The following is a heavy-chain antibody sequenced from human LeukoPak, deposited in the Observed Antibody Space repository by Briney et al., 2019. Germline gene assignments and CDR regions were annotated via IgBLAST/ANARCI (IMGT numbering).Heavy chain of an antibody. V-gene: IGHV3-30*02. J-gene: IGHJ4*02. CDR3: AKDQGSSWYTPNYFDY. CDR2: IRYDESNE. Sequence: GGSLRLSYAASGFGFSTYGMHWVRQAPGKGLEWVAFIRYDESNEYYADSVKGRFTISRDNSKNTLYLQMNSLRVEDTAVYHCAKDQGSSWYTPNYFDYWGQGTLVTVSS. D-gene: IGHD6-13*01. CDR1: GFGFSTYG.